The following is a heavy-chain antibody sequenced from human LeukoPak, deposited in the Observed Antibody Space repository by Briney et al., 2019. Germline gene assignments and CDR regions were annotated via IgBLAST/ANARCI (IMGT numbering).Heavy chain of an antibody. V-gene: IGHV4-61*02. CDR3: ARGKSEYSSSSIYYYYYMDV. Sequence: SETLSLTCTVSGDSISSGSYYWSWIRQPAGKGLEWIGRINTSGSTNYNPSLKSRVTISADTSKNQFSLKLSSVTAADTAVYYCARGKSEYSSSSIYYYYYMDVWGKGTTVTVSS. CDR2: INTSGST. CDR1: GDSISSGSYY. J-gene: IGHJ6*03. D-gene: IGHD6-6*01.